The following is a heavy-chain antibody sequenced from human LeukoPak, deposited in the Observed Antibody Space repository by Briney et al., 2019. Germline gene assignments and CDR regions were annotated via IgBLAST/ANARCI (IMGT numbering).Heavy chain of an antibody. CDR3: ARGSRTFGY. CDR1: GGSFSGYY. Sequence: SETLSLTCAVYGGSFSGYYWSWIRQPPGKGLEWIGEINHSGSTNYNPSLKSRVTISVDTSKNQFPLKLSSVTAADTAVYYCARGSRTFGYWGQGTLVTVSS. J-gene: IGHJ4*02. D-gene: IGHD1-14*01. CDR2: INHSGST. V-gene: IGHV4-34*01.